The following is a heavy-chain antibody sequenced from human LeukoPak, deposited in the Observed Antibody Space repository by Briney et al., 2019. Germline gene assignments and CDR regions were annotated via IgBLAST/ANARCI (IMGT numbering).Heavy chain of an antibody. CDR2: ISGSGGST. CDR1: GFTFSSYA. V-gene: IGHV3-23*01. J-gene: IGHJ4*02. CDR3: AKDGARQWLMD. Sequence: GGSLRLSCAASGFTFSSYAMGWVRQAPGKGLEWVSAISGSGGSTYYADSVKGRFTISRDNSKNTLYLQMNSLIAEDTAVYYCAKDGARQWLMDWGQGTLVTVSS. D-gene: IGHD6-19*01.